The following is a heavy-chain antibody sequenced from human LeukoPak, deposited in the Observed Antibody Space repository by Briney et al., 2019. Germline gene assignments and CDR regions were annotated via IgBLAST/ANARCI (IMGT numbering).Heavy chain of an antibody. V-gene: IGHV4-59*12. CDR1: GDSLSSYY. J-gene: IGHJ4*02. CDR2: VFYSGRT. CDR3: ARRTRDSSGYYYVDY. Sequence: PSETLSLTCTVSGDSLSSYYWTWIRQPPGKGLEWIGYVFYSGRTNYNSSLESRVTISIDTSKSQFSLRLSSVTAADTAVYYCARRTRDSSGYYYVDYWGQGTLVTVSS. D-gene: IGHD3-22*01.